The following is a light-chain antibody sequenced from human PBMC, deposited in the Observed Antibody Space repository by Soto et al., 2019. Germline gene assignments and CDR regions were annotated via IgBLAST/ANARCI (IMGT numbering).Light chain of an antibody. CDR3: SSFTTSRLDV. V-gene: IGLV2-14*01. J-gene: IGLJ1*01. Sequence: QSVLTQPTPVSGSPGQSIAIPCTGNGNDIGAYDYVSWYQQHPGKAPRLLIHGVRNRPPGISSRFSGFKSGLTASLTISGLQAEDEADYYCSSFTTSRLDVFGPGTKVTVL. CDR1: GNDIGAYDY. CDR2: GVR.